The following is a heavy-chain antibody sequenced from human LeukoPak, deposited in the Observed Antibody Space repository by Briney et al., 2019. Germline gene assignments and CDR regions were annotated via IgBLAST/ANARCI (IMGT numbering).Heavy chain of an antibody. V-gene: IGHV4-39*07. Sequence: PSETLSLTCTVSGGSISSSSYYWGWIRQPPGKGLEWIGSIYYSGSTYYNPSLKSRVTISVDTSKNQFSLKLSSVTAADTAVYYCARDGMGYGSGSRYYYGMDVWGQGTTVTVSS. CDR1: GGSISSSSYY. CDR2: IYYSGST. J-gene: IGHJ6*02. D-gene: IGHD3-10*01. CDR3: ARDGMGYGSGSRYYYGMDV.